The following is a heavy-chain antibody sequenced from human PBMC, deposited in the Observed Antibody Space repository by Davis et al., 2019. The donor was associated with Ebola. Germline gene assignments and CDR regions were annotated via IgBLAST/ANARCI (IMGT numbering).Heavy chain of an antibody. D-gene: IGHD4-17*01. CDR1: GYTFTSYG. CDR2: INPNSGGT. CDR3: ATWDYGVPRGAFDI. Sequence: ASVKVSCKASGYTFTSYGISWVRQAPGQGLEWMGWINPNSGGTNYAQKFQGRVTMTRDTSISTAYMELNRLRSDDTAVYYCATWDYGVPRGAFDIWGQGTMVTVSS. J-gene: IGHJ3*02. V-gene: IGHV1-2*02.